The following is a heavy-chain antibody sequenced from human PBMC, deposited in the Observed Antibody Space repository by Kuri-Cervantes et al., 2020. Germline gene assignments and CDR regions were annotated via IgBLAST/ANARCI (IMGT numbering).Heavy chain of an antibody. CDR2: ISGGGDYT. V-gene: IGHV3-23*01. J-gene: IGHJ6*02. Sequence: GSLRLSCAASGFTFSSYAMTWVRQAPGKGLEWVSTISGGGDYTYHADSVKGRFTISRDNSKNTPYLQMNSLRAEDTAVYYCARDKSFGTNTQLVVGGVLYYYYGMDVWGQGTTVTVSS. CDR3: ARDKSFGTNTQLVVGGVLYYYYGMDV. CDR1: GFTFSSYA. D-gene: IGHD6-13*01.